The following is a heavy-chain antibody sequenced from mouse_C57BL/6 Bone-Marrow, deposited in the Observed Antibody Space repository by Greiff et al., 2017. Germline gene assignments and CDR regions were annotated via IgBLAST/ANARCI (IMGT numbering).Heavy chain of an antibody. CDR3: AREDITTVVAR. V-gene: IGHV5-4*03. CDR1: GFTFSSYA. J-gene: IGHJ4*01. CDR2: ISAGGSYT. Sequence: EVMLVESGGGLVKPGGSLKLSCAASGFTFSSYALSWVRQTPEKRLEWVATISAGGSYTYYPDNVKGRFTISRDNAKNNLYLQRSHLKSEDTAMYDCAREDITTVVARWGQGTSVTVSS. D-gene: IGHD1-1*01.